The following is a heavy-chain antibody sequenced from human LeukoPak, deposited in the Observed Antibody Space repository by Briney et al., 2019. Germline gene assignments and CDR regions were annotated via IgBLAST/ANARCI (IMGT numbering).Heavy chain of an antibody. Sequence: GGSLRLSCAASGFTFSSYSMNWVRQAPGKGLEWVSSISSSSSYIYCADSVKGRFTISRDNAKNSLYLQMNSLRAEDTAVYYCARAPEYSGYEDYYYYGMDVWGQGTTVTVSS. CDR3: ARAPEYSGYEDYYYYGMDV. J-gene: IGHJ6*02. D-gene: IGHD5-12*01. V-gene: IGHV3-21*01. CDR1: GFTFSSYS. CDR2: ISSSSSYI.